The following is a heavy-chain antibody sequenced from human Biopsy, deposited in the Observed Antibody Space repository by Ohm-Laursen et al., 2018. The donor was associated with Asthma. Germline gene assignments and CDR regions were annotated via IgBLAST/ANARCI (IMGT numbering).Heavy chain of an antibody. D-gene: IGHD3-10*01. CDR3: ARDPGGSAYYFDY. CDR1: GFSFSSYS. V-gene: IGHV3-48*01. J-gene: IGHJ4*02. CDR2: ITSGSSTI. Sequence: GSLRLSCTATGFSFSSYSINWVRQAPGKGLEWLSYITSGSSTIYYADSVKGRFTVSRDNAQNSLYLQMNSLNADDTAVYYCARDPGGSAYYFDYWGQGTLVTVSS.